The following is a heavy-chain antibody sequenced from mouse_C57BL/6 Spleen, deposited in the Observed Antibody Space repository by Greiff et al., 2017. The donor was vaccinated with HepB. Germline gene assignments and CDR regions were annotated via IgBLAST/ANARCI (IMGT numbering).Heavy chain of an antibody. CDR3: ARGGTAQAPAWFAY. CDR2: INPGSGGT. V-gene: IGHV1-54*01. Sequence: VQLQQSGAELVRPGTSVKVSCKASGYAFTNYLIEWVKQRPGQGLEWIGVINPGSGGTNYNEKFKGKATLTADKSSSTAYMQRSSLTSEDSAVYFCARGGTAQAPAWFAYWGQGTLVTVSA. CDR1: GYAFTNYL. J-gene: IGHJ3*01. D-gene: IGHD3-2*02.